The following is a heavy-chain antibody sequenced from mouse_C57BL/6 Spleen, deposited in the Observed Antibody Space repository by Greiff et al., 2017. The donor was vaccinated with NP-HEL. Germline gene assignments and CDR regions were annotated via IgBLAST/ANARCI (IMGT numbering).Heavy chain of an antibody. CDR2: INPSNGGT. CDR3: ARSDGYYFYAMDY. CDR1: GYTFTSYW. J-gene: IGHJ4*01. V-gene: IGHV1-53*01. Sequence: QVQLQQSGTELVKPGASVKLSCKASGYTFTSYWMHWVKQRPGQGLEWIGNINPSNGGTNYNEKFKSKATLTVDKSSSTAYMQLSSLTSEDSAVYYCARSDGYYFYAMDYWGQGTSVTVSS. D-gene: IGHD2-3*01.